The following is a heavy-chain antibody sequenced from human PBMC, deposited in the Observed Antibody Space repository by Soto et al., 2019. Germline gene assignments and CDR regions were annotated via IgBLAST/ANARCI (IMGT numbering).Heavy chain of an antibody. CDR3: VLNDYYDSSGYYPHKYYFDY. D-gene: IGHD3-22*01. Sequence: QVQLVQSGAEVKKPGASVKVSCKASGYTFTSYGISWVRQAPGQGLEWMGWISAYNGNTNYAQKLQGRVTMTTDTSTSTAYIELRSLRSDDTAVYYCVLNDYYDSSGYYPHKYYFDYWGQGTLVTVSS. V-gene: IGHV1-18*01. J-gene: IGHJ4*02. CDR2: ISAYNGNT. CDR1: GYTFTSYG.